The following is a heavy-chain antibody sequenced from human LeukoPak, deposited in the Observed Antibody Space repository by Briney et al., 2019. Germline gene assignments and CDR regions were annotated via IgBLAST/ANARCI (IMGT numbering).Heavy chain of an antibody. D-gene: IGHD5-12*01. CDR2: IIPIFGTA. CDR1: GGTFSSYA. V-gene: IGHV1-69*13. Sequence: ASVKVSCKASGGTFSSYAISWVRQAPGQGLEWMGGIIPIFGTANYAQKFQGRVTITADESTSTAYMELSSLRSEDTAVYYCASSSDIVATIRGTRFDYWGQGTLVTVSS. J-gene: IGHJ4*02. CDR3: ASSSDIVATIRGTRFDY.